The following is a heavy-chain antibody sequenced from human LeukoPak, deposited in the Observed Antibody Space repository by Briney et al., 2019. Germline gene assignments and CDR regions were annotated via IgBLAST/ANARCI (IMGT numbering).Heavy chain of an antibody. CDR2: IYPGDSDT. D-gene: IGHD3-22*01. Sequence: TGESLKISCKASGYSFTTYWIAWVRQMPGKGLEWMVSIYPGDSDTKYSPSFQGQVTISADKSITTAYLQWSSLKASDTAIYYCAVNYGSSSYSYDYWGQGILVTVSS. V-gene: IGHV5-51*01. CDR1: GYSFTTYW. J-gene: IGHJ4*02. CDR3: AVNYGSSSYSYDY.